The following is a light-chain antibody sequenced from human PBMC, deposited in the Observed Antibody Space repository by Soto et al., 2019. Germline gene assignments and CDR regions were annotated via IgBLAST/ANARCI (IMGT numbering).Light chain of an antibody. CDR2: GTS. CDR3: QQYYNWPYT. Sequence: EIVMTQSPATLSVSPGEGATLSCRASQSVTSNLAWYQQQPGQAPRLLIYGTSTRATGIPARLSGSGSGTEFTLTISSLQSEDFADYYCQQYYNWPYTFGQGTKLEIK. V-gene: IGKV3-15*01. CDR1: QSVTSN. J-gene: IGKJ2*01.